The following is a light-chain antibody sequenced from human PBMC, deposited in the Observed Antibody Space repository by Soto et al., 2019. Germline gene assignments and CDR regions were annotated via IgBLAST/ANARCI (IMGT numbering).Light chain of an antibody. CDR1: SSDVGGYNF. CDR3: CSYAGSYTYV. CDR2: NVI. Sequence: QSVLTQPRSVSGSPGQSVTISCTGTSSDVGGYNFVSWYQHHPGKAPKLIIYNVIQRPSGVPDRFSASKSDNTASLTISGLQAEDEADYYCCSYAGSYTYVFGTGTKLTVL. V-gene: IGLV2-11*01. J-gene: IGLJ1*01.